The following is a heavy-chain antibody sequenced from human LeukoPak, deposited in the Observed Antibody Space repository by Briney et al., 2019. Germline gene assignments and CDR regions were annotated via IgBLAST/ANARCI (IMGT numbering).Heavy chain of an antibody. CDR3: AKEIASAVTYAFDI. J-gene: IGHJ3*02. V-gene: IGHV3-23*01. Sequence: PGGSLRLSCAASGFTFSSYAMSWVRQAPGEGMEWVSAISGSGGSTYYADSVKGRFTISRDNAKNSLYLQMNSLRAEDTALYYCAKEIASAVTYAFDIWGQGTMVTVSS. CDR1: GFTFSSYA. CDR2: ISGSGGST. D-gene: IGHD6-13*01.